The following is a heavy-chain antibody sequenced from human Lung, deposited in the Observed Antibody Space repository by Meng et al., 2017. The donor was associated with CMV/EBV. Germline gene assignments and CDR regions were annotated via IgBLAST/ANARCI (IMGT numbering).Heavy chain of an antibody. CDR2: IYYSGST. Sequence: SETLSLTCAVYGGSFSGYYWSWIRQPPGKGLEWIGYIYYSGSTYFNPSLKGRVTISVDTSKNQFSLKLSSVTAADTAVYYGARGDGGPPRITMVRGVIINAFEIWGQGTMVTVSS. J-gene: IGHJ3*02. CDR1: GGSFSGYY. V-gene: IGHV4-34*09. CDR3: ARGDGGPPRITMVRGVIINAFEI. D-gene: IGHD3-10*01.